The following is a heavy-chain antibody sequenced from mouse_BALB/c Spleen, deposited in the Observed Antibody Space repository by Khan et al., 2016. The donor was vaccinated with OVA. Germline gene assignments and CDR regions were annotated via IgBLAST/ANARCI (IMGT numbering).Heavy chain of an antibody. CDR2: INPSNDYS. Sequence: QVQLKQSGAELARPGASVKMSCKASGYIFTNYMMHWVKQRPGQGLEWIGDINPSNDYSNYNQNFKDKATLTADKSSSTAYMQLSSLTSEDSAVYYCARGGYGSFGFWGQGTLVTVSA. J-gene: IGHJ3*01. CDR1: GYIFTNYM. D-gene: IGHD1-1*01. V-gene: IGHV1-4*01. CDR3: ARGGYGSFGF.